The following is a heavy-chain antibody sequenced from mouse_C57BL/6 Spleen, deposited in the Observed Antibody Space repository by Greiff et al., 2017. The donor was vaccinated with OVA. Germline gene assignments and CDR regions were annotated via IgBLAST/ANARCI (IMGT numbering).Heavy chain of an antibody. Sequence: VKLMESGAELARPGASVKLSCKASGYTFTSYGISWVKQRTGQGLEWIGEIYPRSGNTYYNEKFKGKATLTADKSSSTAYMELRSLTSEDSAVYFCARWGRDYERGDYFDYWGQGTTLTVSS. D-gene: IGHD2-4*01. V-gene: IGHV1-81*01. CDR1: GYTFTSYG. CDR2: IYPRSGNT. J-gene: IGHJ2*01. CDR3: ARWGRDYERGDYFDY.